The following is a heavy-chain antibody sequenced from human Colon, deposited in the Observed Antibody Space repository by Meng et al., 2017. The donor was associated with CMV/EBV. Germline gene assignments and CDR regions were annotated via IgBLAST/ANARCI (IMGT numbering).Heavy chain of an antibody. CDR2: INPSGDST. Sequence: SGFTFTSYYMPWVRQAPGQGLEWMGIINPSGDSTSYAQKFQGRVTMTRDTSTSTVYMELSSLRSEDTAVYYCARGTSGDYGGNLFDYWGQGTLVTVSS. CDR1: GFTFTSYY. CDR3: ARGTSGDYGGNLFDY. J-gene: IGHJ4*02. D-gene: IGHD4-23*01. V-gene: IGHV1-46*01.